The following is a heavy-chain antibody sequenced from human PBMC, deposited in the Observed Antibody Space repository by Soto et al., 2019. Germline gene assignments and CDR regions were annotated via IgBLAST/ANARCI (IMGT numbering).Heavy chain of an antibody. J-gene: IGHJ4*02. CDR1: GYRFTSYW. CDR3: AKTSLYNGYDAKFDC. V-gene: IGHV5-51*01. Sequence: PGESLKISCKGSGYRFTSYWIGWVRQMPGKGLEWMGIIYPGDSDTRYSPSFQGQVTISADKSTSTAYLQWSSLKASDTAMYYCAKTSLYNGYDAKFDCWSQGTLVTVSS. CDR2: IYPGDSDT. D-gene: IGHD5-12*01.